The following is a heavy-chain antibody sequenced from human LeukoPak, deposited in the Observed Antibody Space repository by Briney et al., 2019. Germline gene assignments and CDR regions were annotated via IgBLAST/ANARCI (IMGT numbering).Heavy chain of an antibody. V-gene: IGHV3-33*06. CDR2: IWYDGSNK. D-gene: IGHD5-12*01. J-gene: IGHJ4*02. CDR1: GFTFSSYG. Sequence: GGSLRLSCAASGFTFSSYGMHWVRQAPGKGLEWVAVIWYDGSNKYYADSVKGRFTISRDNSKNTLYLQMNSLRAEDTAVYYCAKGRTRSGYDSGYWGQGTLVTVSS. CDR3: AKGRTRSGYDSGY.